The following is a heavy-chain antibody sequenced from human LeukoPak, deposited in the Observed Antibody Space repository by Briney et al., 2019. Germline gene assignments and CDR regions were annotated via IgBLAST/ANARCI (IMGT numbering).Heavy chain of an antibody. Sequence: EASVKVSCKASGYTFSSYDITWVRQTPGQGLDWMGWITPYNGNTDYVQKVQGRVTMTADTSTSTAYMELRSLISDDTAVYYCARLNSAANFLDYWGQGTLVTVSS. J-gene: IGHJ4*02. CDR3: ARLNSAANFLDY. D-gene: IGHD2-15*01. CDR2: ITPYNGNT. CDR1: GYTFSSYD. V-gene: IGHV1-18*01.